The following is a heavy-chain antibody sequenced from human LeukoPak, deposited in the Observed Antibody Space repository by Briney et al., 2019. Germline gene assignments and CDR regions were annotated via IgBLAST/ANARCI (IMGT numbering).Heavy chain of an antibody. Sequence: GGSLRLSCVVSEYTFSNNWMYWVRQAPGKGLVWVSRISSDGSSTDFADSVKGRFTISRDSAKNTLYLQMNSLRAEDTAVYYCVRAWDYWGQGTLVTVSS. J-gene: IGHJ4*02. CDR1: EYTFSNNW. V-gene: IGHV3-74*01. CDR2: ISSDGSST. CDR3: VRAWDY.